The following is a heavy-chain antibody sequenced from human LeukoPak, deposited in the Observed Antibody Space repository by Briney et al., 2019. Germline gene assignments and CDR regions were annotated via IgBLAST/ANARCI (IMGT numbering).Heavy chain of an antibody. J-gene: IGHJ3*02. CDR3: ARGRSITMIVVVIPDAFDI. CDR1: GGSISSSSYY. Sequence: PSETLSLTCTVSGGSISSSSYYWGWIRQPPGKGLEWIGSIYYSGSTYYNPSLKSRVTISVDTSKNQFSLKLSSVTAADTAVYYCARGRSITMIVVVIPDAFDIWGQGTMVTVSS. V-gene: IGHV4-39*07. CDR2: IYYSGST. D-gene: IGHD3-22*01.